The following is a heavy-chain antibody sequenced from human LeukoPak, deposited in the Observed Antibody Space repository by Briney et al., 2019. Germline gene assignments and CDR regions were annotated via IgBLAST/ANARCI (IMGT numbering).Heavy chain of an antibody. CDR2: IYYSGST. J-gene: IGHJ4*02. Sequence: NPSETLSLTCTVSGGSISSYYWSWIRRPPGKGLEWIGYIYYSGSTNYNPSLKSRVTISVDTSRNQSSLKLSSVTAADTAVYYCARHYGDYPLYFDYWGQGTLVTVSS. CDR3: ARHYGDYPLYFDY. V-gene: IGHV4-59*08. D-gene: IGHD4-17*01. CDR1: GGSISSYY.